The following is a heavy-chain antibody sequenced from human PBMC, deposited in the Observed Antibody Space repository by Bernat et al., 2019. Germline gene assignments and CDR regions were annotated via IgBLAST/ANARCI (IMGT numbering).Heavy chain of an antibody. Sequence: QVQLVESGGGVVQPGRSLRLSCAASGFTLSSYAMHWVRQAPGQGLEWVSVISDDGSNKYYADSVKGRFTISRDKSKNTLYLQMNSLRAEDTAVYYCARGSGRYFRKFDYWGQGTLVTVSS. J-gene: IGHJ4*02. CDR2: ISDDGSNK. CDR1: GFTLSSYA. D-gene: IGHD1-26*01. CDR3: ARGSGRYFRKFDY. V-gene: IGHV3-30*03.